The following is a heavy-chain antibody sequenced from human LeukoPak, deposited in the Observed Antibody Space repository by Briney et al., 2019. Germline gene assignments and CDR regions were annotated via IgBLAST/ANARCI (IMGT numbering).Heavy chain of an antibody. V-gene: IGHV4-39*01. D-gene: IGHD1-26*01. CDR1: GGSISSSSYY. CDR3: ARLSGSQGVDY. CDR2: IYYSGST. Sequence: SETLSLTCTVSGGSISSSSYYWGWIRQPPGKGLEWIGSIYYSGSTYYNPSLKSRVTISVDTSKNQFSLKLSSVTAADTAVYYCARLSGSQGVDYWGQGTLVTVSS. J-gene: IGHJ4*02.